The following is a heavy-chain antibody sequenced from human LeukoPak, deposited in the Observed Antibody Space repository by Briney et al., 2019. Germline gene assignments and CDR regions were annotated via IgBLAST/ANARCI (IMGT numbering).Heavy chain of an antibody. Sequence: SETLSLTCAVYGGSFSGYYWSWIRQPPGKGLEWIGSIYYSGSTYYNPSLRSRVTISVDTSKNQFSLRLSSVTAADTAVYYCARHSVYYAYVWGSYRETRYYFDYWGQGTLVTVSS. CDR1: GGSFSGYY. D-gene: IGHD3-16*02. J-gene: IGHJ4*02. CDR2: IYYSGST. V-gene: IGHV4-34*01. CDR3: ARHSVYYAYVWGSYRETRYYFDY.